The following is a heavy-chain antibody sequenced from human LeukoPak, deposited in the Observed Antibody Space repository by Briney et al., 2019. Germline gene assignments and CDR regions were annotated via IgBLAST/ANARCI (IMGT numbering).Heavy chain of an antibody. CDR3: ARDRHSGGSLEAFEI. D-gene: IGHD3-10*01. CDR2: ISSSSSYI. J-gene: IGHJ3*02. CDR1: GFTFSRHS. V-gene: IGHV3-21*01. Sequence: GGSLRLSCAASGFTFSRHSMNWVRQAPGKGLEWVSSISSSSSYIYYADSVKGRFTISRDNAKNSLYLQMNSLRAEDTAVYYCARDRHSGGSLEAFEIWGQGTMVTVSS.